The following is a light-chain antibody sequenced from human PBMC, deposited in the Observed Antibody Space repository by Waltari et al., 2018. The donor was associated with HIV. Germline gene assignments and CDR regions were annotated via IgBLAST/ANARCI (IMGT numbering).Light chain of an antibody. CDR3: QSYATSLSGSV. J-gene: IGLJ3*02. Sequence: QSVLTQPPSVSGAPGQRVTISCTGSSSNIGARARFDVHWYQQLPGTAPKLLIYGNNNRPLGVPDRYSGSMSGASASRAISGLQAEDEADYCCQSYATSLSGSVFGGGTKLTVL. CDR2: GNN. CDR1: SSNIGARARFD. V-gene: IGLV1-40*01.